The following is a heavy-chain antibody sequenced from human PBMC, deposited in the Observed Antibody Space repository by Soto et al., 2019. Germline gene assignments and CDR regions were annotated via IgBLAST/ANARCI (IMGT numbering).Heavy chain of an antibody. V-gene: IGHV4-34*01. Sequence: SEALSLTGEGSGESFYGYCWSSIRQPPGKGLEWIGEINHSGSVTFNPTFKSRVSILLDSSKNQMSLQLSSVSAADTAIYYCAKGPQTGYYDSGTFYSSVPWGQGTLVTVS. J-gene: IGHJ5*02. CDR1: GESFYGYC. CDR3: AKGPQTGYYDSGTFYSSVP. CDR2: INHSGSV. D-gene: IGHD3-10*01.